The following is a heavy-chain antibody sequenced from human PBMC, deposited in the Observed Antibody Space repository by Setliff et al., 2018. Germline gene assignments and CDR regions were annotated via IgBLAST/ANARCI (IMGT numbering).Heavy chain of an antibody. CDR1: GYSISSGYY. D-gene: IGHD2-2*01. CDR2: INHSGST. Sequence: SETLSLTCAVSGYSISSGYYWSWIRQPPGKGLEWIGEINHSGSTNYNPSLKGRFTISRDNAKNSLYLQMNSLRAEDTAIYYCAKDWNPSTYWYTDYFDSWGQGTLVTVSS. V-gene: IGHV4-38-2*02. J-gene: IGHJ4*02. CDR3: AKDWNPSTYWYTDYFDS.